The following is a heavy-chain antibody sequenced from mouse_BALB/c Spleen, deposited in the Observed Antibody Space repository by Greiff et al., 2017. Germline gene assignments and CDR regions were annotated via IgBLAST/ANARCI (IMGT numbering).Heavy chain of an antibody. D-gene: IGHD1-1*01. J-gene: IGHJ3*01. CDR3: ARRGITTVVEGGWFAY. CDR2: ISSGGGST. CDR1: GFAFSSYD. V-gene: IGHV5-12-1*01. Sequence: EVQVVESGGGLVKPGGSLKLSCAASGFAFSSYDMSWVRQTPEKRLEWVAYISSGGGSTYYPDTVKGRFTISRDNAKNTLYLQMSSLKSEDTAMYYCARRGITTVVEGGWFAYWGQGTLVTVSA.